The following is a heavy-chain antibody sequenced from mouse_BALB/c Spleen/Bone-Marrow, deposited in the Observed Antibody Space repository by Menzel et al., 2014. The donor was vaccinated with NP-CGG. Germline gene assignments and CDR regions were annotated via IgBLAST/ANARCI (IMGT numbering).Heavy chain of an antibody. CDR2: ITYDGSS. Sequence: ESGPGLVKPSQSLSLTCSVIGYSITSGYYWNWIRQFPGNRLEWMGYITYDGSSNYNPSLKNRISITRDTSENQFFLKLNSVTTEDTATYYCARDHYYGSSYLDYWGQGTTLTVSS. J-gene: IGHJ2*01. CDR1: GYSITSGYY. V-gene: IGHV3-6*02. CDR3: ARDHYYGSSYLDY. D-gene: IGHD1-1*01.